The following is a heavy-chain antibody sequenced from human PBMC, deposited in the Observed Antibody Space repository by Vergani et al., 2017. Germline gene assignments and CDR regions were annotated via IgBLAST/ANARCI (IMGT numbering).Heavy chain of an antibody. CDR3: ARGLGRYYYYYMDV. CDR2: IIPIFGTA. V-gene: IGHV1-69*01. CDR1: GGTFSSYA. J-gene: IGHJ6*03. D-gene: IGHD3-22*01. Sequence: QVQLVQSGAEVKKPGSSVKVSCKASGGTFSSYAISWVRQAPGQGLEWMGGIIPIFGTANYEQKFQGRVTITADESTSTAYMELSSLRSEDTAVYYCARGLGRYYYYYMDVWGKGTTVTVSS.